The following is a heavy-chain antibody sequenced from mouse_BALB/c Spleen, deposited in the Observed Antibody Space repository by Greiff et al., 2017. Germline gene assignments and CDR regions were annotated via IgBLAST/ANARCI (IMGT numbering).Heavy chain of an antibody. CDR1: GYTFTSYY. J-gene: IGHJ2*01. CDR3: TRSGEVLFDY. Sequence: VQLQQSGAELVKPGASVKLSCKASGYTFTSYYMYWVKQRPGQGLEWIGEINPSNGGTNFNEKFKSKATLTVDKSSSTAYMQLSSLTSEDSAVYYRTRSGEVLFDYWGQGTTLTVSS. V-gene: IGHV1S81*02. CDR2: INPSNGGT.